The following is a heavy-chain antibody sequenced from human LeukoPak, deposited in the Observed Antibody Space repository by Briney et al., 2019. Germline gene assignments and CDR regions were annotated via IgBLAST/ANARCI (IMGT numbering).Heavy chain of an antibody. CDR1: GGPISSSSYY. CDR3: ARTGYSSSSTSFDY. Sequence: LETLSLTCTVSGGPISSSSYYWGWIRQPPGKGLEWIGSIYYSGSTYYNPSLNSRVTISVDTSKNQFSLKLSSVTAADTAVYYCARTGYSSSSTSFDYWGQGTLVTVSS. D-gene: IGHD6-6*01. V-gene: IGHV4-39*07. J-gene: IGHJ4*02. CDR2: IYYSGST.